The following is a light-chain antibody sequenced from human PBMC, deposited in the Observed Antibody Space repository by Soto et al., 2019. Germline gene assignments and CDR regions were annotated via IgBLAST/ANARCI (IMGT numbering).Light chain of an antibody. J-gene: IGKJ2*01. Sequence: DIRMTQSPSTLYASVGDRVTITCRASQSISSWLAWYQQKPGKAPKLLIYDASSLEGGVPSRFSGSGSGTEFTLTISSLQPDDFATYYRQQYNSYRYTFGQGTKLEIK. CDR3: QQYNSYRYT. CDR1: QSISSW. V-gene: IGKV1-5*01. CDR2: DAS.